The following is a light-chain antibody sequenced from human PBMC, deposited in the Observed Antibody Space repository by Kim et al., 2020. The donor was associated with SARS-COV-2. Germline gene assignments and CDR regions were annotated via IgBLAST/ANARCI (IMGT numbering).Light chain of an antibody. J-gene: IGLJ3*02. CDR1: SGHSSYA. V-gene: IGLV4-69*01. Sequence: LGASAKLTCTPSSGHSSYAIAWHQQQPEKGPRYLMKLNSDGSHSKGDGIPDRFSGSSSGAERYLTISSLQSEDEADYYCQTWGTGVFGGGTQLTVL. CDR2: LNSDGSH. CDR3: QTWGTGV.